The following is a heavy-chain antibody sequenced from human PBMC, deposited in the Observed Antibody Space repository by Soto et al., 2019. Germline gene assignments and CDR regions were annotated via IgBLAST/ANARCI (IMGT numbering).Heavy chain of an antibody. CDR3: ARGEPRGLWLRLGEFDY. D-gene: IGHD5-12*01. V-gene: IGHV4-31*02. J-gene: IGHJ4*02. CDR2: IYYSGST. CDR1: GGSISSGGYY. Sequence: PSETLSLTCTVSGGSISSGGYYWSWIRQHPGKGLEWIGYIYYSGSTYYNPSLKSRVTISVDTSKNQFSLKLSSVTAADTAVYYCARGEPRGLWLRLGEFDYWGQGTLVTVSS.